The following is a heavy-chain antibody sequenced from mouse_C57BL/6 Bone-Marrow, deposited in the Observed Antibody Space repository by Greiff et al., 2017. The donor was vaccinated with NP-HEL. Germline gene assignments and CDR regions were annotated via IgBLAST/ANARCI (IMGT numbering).Heavy chain of an antibody. CDR1: GYTFTDYN. Sequence: VQLQQSGPDLVKPGASVKIPCKASGYTFTDYNMDWVKQSHGKSLEWIGDINPNNGGTIYNQKFKGKATLTVDKSSSTAYMELRSLTSEDTEVYNCARIATYYYGSSIYFDYWGQGTTLTVSS. V-gene: IGHV1-18*01. D-gene: IGHD1-1*01. J-gene: IGHJ2*01. CDR3: ARIATYYYGSSIYFDY. CDR2: INPNNGGT.